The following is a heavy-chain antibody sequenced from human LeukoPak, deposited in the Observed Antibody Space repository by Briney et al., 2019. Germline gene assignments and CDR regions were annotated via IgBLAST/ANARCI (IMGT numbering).Heavy chain of an antibody. CDR3: AREGEGSYRDY. CDR1: GFTFSSYS. J-gene: IGHJ4*02. CDR2: ISSSSSTI. V-gene: IGHV3-48*01. Sequence: PGGSLRLSCAASGFTFSSYSMNWVRQAPGKGLEWVSYISSSSSTIYYADSVKGRFTISRDNSKNTLYLQMNSLRAEDTAVYYCAREGEGSYRDYWGQGTLVTVSS. D-gene: IGHD1-26*01.